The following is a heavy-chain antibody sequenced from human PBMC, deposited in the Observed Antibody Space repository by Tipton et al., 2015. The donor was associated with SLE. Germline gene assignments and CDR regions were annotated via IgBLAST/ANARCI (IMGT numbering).Heavy chain of an antibody. D-gene: IGHD5-24*01. J-gene: IGHJ2*01. CDR1: GGSIRSSNW. CDR3: AKDYNYDGTPFPPWNFDL. Sequence: TLSLTCAVSGGSIRSSNWWSWVRQPPGKGLEWIGEIDHSGSTNSNPSLKSRVSMSVDKSKNQFSLKLSSVTVADTAVYYCAKDYNYDGTPFPPWNFDLWGRGTQVTVSS. V-gene: IGHV4-4*02. CDR2: IDHSGST.